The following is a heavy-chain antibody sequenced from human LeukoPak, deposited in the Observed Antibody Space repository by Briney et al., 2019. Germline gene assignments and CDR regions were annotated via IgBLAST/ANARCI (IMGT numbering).Heavy chain of an antibody. Sequence: SETLSLTCTVSGDSISSYDWSWIRQPAGKGLEWIGRIYTSGSTSHNPSFKSRVTMSVDRSKSQFSLKLSSVTAADTAVYYCAKGGSSWAPGGAYYYFYGMDVWGQGTTVTVSS. D-gene: IGHD6-13*01. CDR1: GDSISSYD. J-gene: IGHJ6*02. CDR2: IYTSGST. CDR3: AKGGSSWAPGGAYYYFYGMDV. V-gene: IGHV4-4*07.